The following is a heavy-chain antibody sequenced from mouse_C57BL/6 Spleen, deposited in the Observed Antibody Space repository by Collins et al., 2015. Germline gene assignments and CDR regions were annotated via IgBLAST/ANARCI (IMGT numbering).Heavy chain of an antibody. Sequence: QIQLVQSGPELKKPGETVKISCKASGYTFTDYSMHWVKQAPGKGLKWMGWINTETGEPTYADDFKGRFAFSLETSASTAYLQINNLKNEDTATYFCARSYYYAMDYWGQGTSVTVSS. CDR1: GYTFTDYS. CDR2: INTETGEP. J-gene: IGHJ4*01. CDR3: ARSYYYAMDY. V-gene: IGHV9-2-1*01.